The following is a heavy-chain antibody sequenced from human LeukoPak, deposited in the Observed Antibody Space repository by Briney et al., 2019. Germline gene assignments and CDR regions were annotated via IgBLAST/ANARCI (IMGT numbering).Heavy chain of an antibody. CDR2: IIPIFGTA. Sequence: SVKVSCKASGGTFSSYAISWVRQAPGQGLEWMGGIIPIFGTANYAQKFQGRVTITTDESTSTAYMELSSLRSEDTAVYYCARGPRLGPAGSYFDCWGQGTLVTVSS. D-gene: IGHD7-27*01. CDR1: GGTFSSYA. V-gene: IGHV1-69*05. CDR3: ARGPRLGPAGSYFDC. J-gene: IGHJ4*02.